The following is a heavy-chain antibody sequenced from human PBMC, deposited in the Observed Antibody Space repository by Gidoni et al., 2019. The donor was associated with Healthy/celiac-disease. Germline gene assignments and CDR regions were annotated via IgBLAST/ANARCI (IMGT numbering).Heavy chain of an antibody. J-gene: IGHJ4*02. CDR3: ARADEVLSLGSAEREFGVVAPFPDY. V-gene: IGHV3-11*01. CDR1: GFTFSDDY. Sequence: QVQLVESGGGLVKPGVSLRLSCSASGFTFSDDYMRWIRHAPGKGLECVSYFRSSGSTLYYADSVKGRFTISRDNAKNSLYLQMNSLRAEDTAVYYCARADEVLSLGSAEREFGVVAPFPDYWGQGTLVTVSS. CDR2: FRSSGSTL. D-gene: IGHD3-3*01.